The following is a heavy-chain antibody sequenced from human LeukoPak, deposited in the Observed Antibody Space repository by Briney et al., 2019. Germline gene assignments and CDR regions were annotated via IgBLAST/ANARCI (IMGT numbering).Heavy chain of an antibody. V-gene: IGHV3-53*05. CDR1: GFTVSSNY. J-gene: IGHJ3*02. CDR3: ARDQHLWGDLLGGAFDI. D-gene: IGHD1-26*01. Sequence: PGGSLRLSCAASGFTVSSNYMSWVRQAPGKGLEWVSVIYSGGSTYYADSVKGRFTISRDNAKNSLYLQMNSPRADDTAVYYCARDQHLWGDLLGGAFDIWGQGTMVTVSS. CDR2: IYSGGST.